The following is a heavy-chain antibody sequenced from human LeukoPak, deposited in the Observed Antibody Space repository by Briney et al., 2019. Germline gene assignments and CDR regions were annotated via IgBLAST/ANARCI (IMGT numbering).Heavy chain of an antibody. CDR1: GYTFTSYY. CDR2: INPSGGRT. J-gene: IGHJ4*02. V-gene: IGHV1-46*01. CDR3: AGTAGYSYGRIDY. D-gene: IGHD5-18*01. Sequence: ASVKVSCKASGYTFTSYYIHWVRQAPGQGLEWMGIINPSGGRTSNTQNFQGGVAVTRDTSTSTIYMGLSSLTSEDTAVYYCAGTAGYSYGRIDYWGQGTLVTVSS.